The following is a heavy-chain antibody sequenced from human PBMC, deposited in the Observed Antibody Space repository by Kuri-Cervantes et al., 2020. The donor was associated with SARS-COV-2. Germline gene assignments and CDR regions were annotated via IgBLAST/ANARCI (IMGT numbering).Heavy chain of an antibody. CDR1: GFTVSSNY. CDR3: ARDLVVSSGWDYYMDV. V-gene: IGHV3-66*03. CDR2: IYRCGST. J-gene: IGHJ6*03. Sequence: GESPKTPCAASGFTVSSNYMSWVRQATGKGLEWVSLIYRCGSTYYADSVKGRFTISRDNSKNTLYLQMNSLRAEDTAVYYCARDLVVSSGWDYYMDVWGKGTTVTVSS. D-gene: IGHD6-19*01.